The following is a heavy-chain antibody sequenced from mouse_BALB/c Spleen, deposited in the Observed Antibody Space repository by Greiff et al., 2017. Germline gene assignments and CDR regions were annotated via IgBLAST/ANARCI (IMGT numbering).Heavy chain of an antibody. V-gene: IGHV3-6*02. Sequence: EVKLQESGPGLVKPSQSLSLTCSVTGYSITSGYYWNWIRQFPGNKLEWMGYISYDGSNNYNPSLKNRISITRDTSKNQFFLKLNSVTTEDTATYYCARGRENYFDYWGQGTTLTVSS. D-gene: IGHD1-1*01. J-gene: IGHJ2*01. CDR2: ISYDGSN. CDR3: ARGRENYFDY. CDR1: GYSITSGYY.